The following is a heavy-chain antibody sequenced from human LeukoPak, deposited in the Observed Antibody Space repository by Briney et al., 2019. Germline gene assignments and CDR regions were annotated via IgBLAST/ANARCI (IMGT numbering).Heavy chain of an antibody. V-gene: IGHV3-74*01. Sequence: TGRSLRLSCAASGFTFSSYWMHWVRQVPGKGVVWVSYINSDGSSTSYADSVKGRFTISRDNAKSTLYLQMNSLRAEDTAVYYCARSRRLYWYFDLWGRGTLVTVSS. CDR2: INSDGSST. CDR1: GFTFSSYW. J-gene: IGHJ2*01. CDR3: ARSRRLYWYFDL. D-gene: IGHD4-17*01.